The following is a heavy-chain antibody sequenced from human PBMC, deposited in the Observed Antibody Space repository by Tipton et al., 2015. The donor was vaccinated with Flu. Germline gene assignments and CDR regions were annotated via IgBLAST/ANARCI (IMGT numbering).Heavy chain of an antibody. CDR1: GFTFSSYG. D-gene: IGHD6-13*01. CDR2: IWYDGSNK. Sequence: SLRLSCAASGFTFSSYGMHWVRQAPGKGLEWVAVIWYDGSNKYYADSVKGRFTISRDNSKNTLYLQMNSLRAEDTAVYYCAREIAAAPWAFDIWGQGTMVTVSS. V-gene: IGHV3-33*08. J-gene: IGHJ3*02. CDR3: AREIAAAPWAFDI.